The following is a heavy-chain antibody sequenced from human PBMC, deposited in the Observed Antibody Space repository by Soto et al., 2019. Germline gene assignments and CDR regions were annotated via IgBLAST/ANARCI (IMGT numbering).Heavy chain of an antibody. J-gene: IGHJ4*02. V-gene: IGHV4-59*08. CDR2: IYYSGST. Sequence: QVQLQESGPGLVKPSETLSLTCTVSGGSISSYYWSWIRQPPGKGLEWIGYIYYSGSTNYNPSLKRRVTXXVXTXXNEFSLKLSSVTAADTAVYYCARHSGGYDRRYFDYWGQGTLVTVSS. CDR1: GGSISSYY. D-gene: IGHD5-12*01. CDR3: ARHSGGYDRRYFDY.